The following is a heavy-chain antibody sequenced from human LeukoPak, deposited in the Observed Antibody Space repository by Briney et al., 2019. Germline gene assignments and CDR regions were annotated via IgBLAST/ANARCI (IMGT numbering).Heavy chain of an antibody. CDR1: GFTFSSYW. CDR2: IKQDGSEK. D-gene: IGHD3-3*01. J-gene: IGHJ4*02. V-gene: IGHV3-7*01. CDR3: ARAPHGYDFWSGYSPNYYFDY. Sequence: GGSLRLSCAASGFTFSSYWVSWVRQAPGKGLEWVANIKQDGSEKYYVDSVKGRFTISRDNAKNSLYLQMNSLRAEDTAVYYCARAPHGYDFWSGYSPNYYFDYWGQGTLVTVSS.